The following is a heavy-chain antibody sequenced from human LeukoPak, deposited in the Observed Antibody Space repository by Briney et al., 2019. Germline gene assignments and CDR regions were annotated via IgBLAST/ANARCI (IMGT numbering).Heavy chain of an antibody. D-gene: IGHD5-24*01. CDR3: ARNRDGYNSFDY. Sequence: SETLSLTCTVSGGSINNGGYYWSWIRQHPGKGLEWIGFIYYSGSSYYNPSLRSRVTISVDTSKNHFSLKLSSVTAADTAVYYCARNRDGYNSFDYWGQGTLVTVSS. J-gene: IGHJ4*02. V-gene: IGHV4-31*03. CDR2: IYYSGSS. CDR1: GGSINNGGYY.